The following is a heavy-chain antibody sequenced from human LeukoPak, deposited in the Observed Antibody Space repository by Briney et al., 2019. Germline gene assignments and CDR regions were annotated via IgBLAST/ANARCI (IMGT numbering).Heavy chain of an antibody. V-gene: IGHV4-39*01. Sequence: PSETLSLTCSVSGGSISSSNYYWGWIRQPPGMGLEWIGSIFYSGTTYYNPSLKSRVTISVDTSKNQFSLRLSSVTAADRAVYYCARHEEEDGYNAKTPDYWGQGTLVTVSS. CDR2: IFYSGTT. J-gene: IGHJ4*02. D-gene: IGHD5-24*01. CDR3: ARHEEEDGYNAKTPDY. CDR1: GGSISSSNYY.